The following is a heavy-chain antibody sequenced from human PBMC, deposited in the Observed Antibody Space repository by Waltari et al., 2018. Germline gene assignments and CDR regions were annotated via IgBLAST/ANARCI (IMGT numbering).Heavy chain of an antibody. CDR3: ARGRTYYDFWSGSTRYFDY. J-gene: IGHJ4*02. CDR2: INHSGST. CDR1: GGSFSGYY. V-gene: IGHV4-34*01. Sequence: QVQLQQWGAGLLKPSETLSLTCAVYGGSFSGYYWSWIRQPPGKGLEWIGEINHSGSTNYNPSLKSRVTISVDTSKNQFSRKLSSVTAADTAVYYCARGRTYYDFWSGSTRYFDYWGQGTLVTVSS. D-gene: IGHD3-3*01.